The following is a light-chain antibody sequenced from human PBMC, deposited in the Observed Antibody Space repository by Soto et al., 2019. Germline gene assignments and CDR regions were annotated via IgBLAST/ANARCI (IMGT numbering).Light chain of an antibody. CDR2: KAS. CDR3: QHYICYPHT. Sequence: DIQMTQSPSTLSASVGDRVTITCRASQSISTWLAWYQQKPGKAPKLLIYKASSLSNGVPSRFSGSGSGTEFTLTIYSLQPDDFAGYYCQHYICYPHTFGQGTKLEIK. V-gene: IGKV1-5*03. J-gene: IGKJ2*01. CDR1: QSISTW.